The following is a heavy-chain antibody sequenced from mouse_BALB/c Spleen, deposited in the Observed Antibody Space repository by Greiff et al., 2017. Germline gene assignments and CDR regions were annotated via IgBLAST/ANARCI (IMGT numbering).Heavy chain of an antibody. V-gene: IGHV1-82*01. D-gene: IGHD2-3*01. CDR3: ARGLLPHFDY. CDR1: GYAFSSSW. Sequence: VQLQQSGPELVKPGASVKISCKASGYAFSSSWMNWVKQRPGQGLEWIGRIYPGDGDTNYNGKFKGKATLTADKSSSTAYMQLSSLTSVDSAVYFCARGLLPHFDYWGQGTTLTVSS. J-gene: IGHJ2*01. CDR2: IYPGDGDT.